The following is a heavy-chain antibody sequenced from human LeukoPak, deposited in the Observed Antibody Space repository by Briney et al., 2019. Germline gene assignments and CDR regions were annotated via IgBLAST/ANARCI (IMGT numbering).Heavy chain of an antibody. V-gene: IGHV4-34*01. CDR2: INHSGST. D-gene: IGHD6-25*01. Sequence: SETLSLTCAVYGGSFSGYYWSWIRQPPGKGLEWIGEINHSGSTNYNPSLKSRVTISVDTSKNQFSLKLSSVTAADTAVYYCARPIAAATGQHPFDYWGQATLVTVSS. J-gene: IGHJ4*02. CDR1: GGSFSGYY. CDR3: ARPIAAATGQHPFDY.